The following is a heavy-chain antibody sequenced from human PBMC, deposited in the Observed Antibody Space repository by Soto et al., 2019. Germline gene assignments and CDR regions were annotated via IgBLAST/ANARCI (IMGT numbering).Heavy chain of an antibody. V-gene: IGHV4-59*12. J-gene: IGHJ5*02. CDR2: ISDSGAL. CDR3: ARGRYWFGP. CDR1: GISITSSY. D-gene: IGHD3-16*02. Sequence: SETLSLTCTASGISITSSYWNWFRQSPGKGLEWIGQISDSGALNYNPPLESRVSMSTDTSNNQVSLTLTAVDTADTAIYFCARGRYWFGPWGQGTLVTVSS.